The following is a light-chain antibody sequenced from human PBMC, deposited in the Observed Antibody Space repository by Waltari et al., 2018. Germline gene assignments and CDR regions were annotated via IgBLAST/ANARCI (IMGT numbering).Light chain of an antibody. CDR3: SSYTITNTRV. CDR1: SSDVGAYNY. V-gene: IGLV2-14*03. J-gene: IGLJ3*02. Sequence: QSALTQPASVSGSPGQSITISCSGSSSDVGAYNYVSWYQQHPGKAPRLLIHDVSIRPSGVSNRFSGSKSGNTASLAISGLQAEDEADYYCSSYTITNTRVFGGVTKVTVL. CDR2: DVS.